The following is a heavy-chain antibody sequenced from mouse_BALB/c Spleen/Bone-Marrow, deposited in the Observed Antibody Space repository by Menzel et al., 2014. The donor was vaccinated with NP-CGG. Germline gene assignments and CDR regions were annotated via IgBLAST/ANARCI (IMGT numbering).Heavy chain of an antibody. CDR2: IIPNSGYS. CDR3: TIRYYAMDY. Sequence: QVQLKDSGAELARPGASVKMSCQASGYTFTRYTMHWEKKRPGQGLEWIGYIIPNSGYSNYNQKFKDKATLTADKSSSTAYMQLSSLTSEDSAVYYCTIRYYAMDYWGQGASVTVSP. D-gene: IGHD1-1*01. CDR1: GYTFTRYT. J-gene: IGHJ4*01. V-gene: IGHV1-4*01.